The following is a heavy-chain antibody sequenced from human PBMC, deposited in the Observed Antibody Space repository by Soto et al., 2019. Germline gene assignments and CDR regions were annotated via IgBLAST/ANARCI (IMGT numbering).Heavy chain of an antibody. CDR1: GVSIGSPNW. Sequence: PSETQSLTCAVSGVSIGSPNWWTWVRQAPGKGLEWIGEMWPSGGTTYNPSLRNRVTISVDNSKNHLSLTLTSVTAADTAIYYCARCLHCSNGGRFDPWGQGALVTVSS. D-gene: IGHD2-8*01. CDR2: MWPSGGT. J-gene: IGHJ5*02. CDR3: ARCLHCSNGGRFDP. V-gene: IGHV4-4*02.